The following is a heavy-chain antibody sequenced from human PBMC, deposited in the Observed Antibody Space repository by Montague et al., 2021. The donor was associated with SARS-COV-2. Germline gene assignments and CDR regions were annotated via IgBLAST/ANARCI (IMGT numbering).Heavy chain of an antibody. V-gene: IGHV4-34*01. J-gene: IGHJ2*01. Sequence: SETLSLTCAVYGGSFSGYYWSWIRQPPGKGLEWIGEINHSGSTNYNPSLKSRVTISVDTSKNQFSLKLSSVTAADTAVYYCARPNSGCYRYFDLWGRGTLVTVSS. D-gene: IGHD6-19*01. CDR2: INHSGST. CDR3: ARPNSGCYRYFDL. CDR1: GGSFSGYY.